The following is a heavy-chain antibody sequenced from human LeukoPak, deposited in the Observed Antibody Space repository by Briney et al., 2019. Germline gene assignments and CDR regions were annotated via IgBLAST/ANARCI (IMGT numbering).Heavy chain of an antibody. V-gene: IGHV3-74*01. Sequence: GGSLRLSCAASGFTFNNYWMHWVRLVPGKGLVWVSRINTDGSSRHYADSVKGRFTISRDNAKNTVYLQMNSLRGDDTAVYYCARDLGSSWGSAFDYWGQGTLVTVSS. J-gene: IGHJ4*02. D-gene: IGHD6-13*01. CDR2: INTDGSSR. CDR1: GFTFNNYW. CDR3: ARDLGSSWGSAFDY.